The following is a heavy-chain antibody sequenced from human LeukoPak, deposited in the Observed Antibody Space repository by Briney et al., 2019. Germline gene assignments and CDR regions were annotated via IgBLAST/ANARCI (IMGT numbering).Heavy chain of an antibody. Sequence: PSETLSLTCTVSGGSISSYYWSWIRQPPGKGLEWIGYIYYSGSTNYNPSLKSRVTISVDTSKNQFSLKLSSVTAADTAVYYCARDRGNWNFYYYYGMDVWGQGTTVTVSS. CDR1: GGSISSYY. CDR3: ARDRGNWNFYYYYGMDV. D-gene: IGHD1-7*01. J-gene: IGHJ6*02. CDR2: IYYSGST. V-gene: IGHV4-59*01.